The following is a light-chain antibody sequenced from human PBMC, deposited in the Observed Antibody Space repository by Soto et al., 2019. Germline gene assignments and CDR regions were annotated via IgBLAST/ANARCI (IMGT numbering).Light chain of an antibody. V-gene: IGKV3-15*01. Sequence: EIVLTHSQATLSLSPLERSCLXFPTSQSVSSSDLAWYQQKPGQAPRLLIYGASTRATGIPARFSGSGSGTEFTLTISSLQSEDFAVYYCQQYNNWPRTFGQGTKVDIK. CDR3: QQYNNWPRT. CDR2: GAS. CDR1: QSVSSSD. J-gene: IGKJ1*01.